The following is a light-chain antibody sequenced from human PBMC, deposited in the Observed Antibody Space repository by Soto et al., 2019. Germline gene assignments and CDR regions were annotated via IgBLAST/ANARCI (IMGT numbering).Light chain of an antibody. Sequence: GLTQPPSASGSPGQSVTIYCTGTSSDVGGYNYVSWYQHHPGKAPKLIIYEVYKRPSGVPDRFSGSKSGNTAALTVSGLQAEDEADYYCSSYVGTNSYVFGTGTKVTVL. V-gene: IGLV2-8*01. CDR2: EVY. J-gene: IGLJ1*01. CDR3: SSYVGTNSYV. CDR1: SSDVGGYNY.